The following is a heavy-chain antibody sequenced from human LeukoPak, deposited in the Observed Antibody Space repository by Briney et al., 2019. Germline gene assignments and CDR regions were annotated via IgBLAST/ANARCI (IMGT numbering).Heavy chain of an antibody. Sequence: SETLSLTCSVSGGSISRYYWNWIRQPPGKGLEWIGYMYYSGSTNYNPSLKSRVTMSIDTSKNQFSLKLSSVTAADTAVYYCARGFSSWPYYFDYWGQGTLVTVSS. J-gene: IGHJ4*02. CDR1: GGSISRYY. V-gene: IGHV4-59*01. CDR2: MYYSGST. CDR3: ARGFSSWPYYFDY. D-gene: IGHD6-13*01.